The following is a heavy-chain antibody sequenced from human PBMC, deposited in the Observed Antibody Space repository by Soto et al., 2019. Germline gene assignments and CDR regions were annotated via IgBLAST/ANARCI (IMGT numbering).Heavy chain of an antibody. CDR2: IYYSGST. CDR1: GGSISSGGYY. J-gene: IGHJ4*02. Sequence: TLSLTCTVSGGSISSGGYYWSWIRQHPGKGLEWIGYIYYSGSTYYNPSLKSRVTISVDTSKNQFSLKLSSVTAADTAVYYCARGYCSGGSCYYYFDYWGQGTLVTVSS. D-gene: IGHD2-15*01. V-gene: IGHV4-31*03. CDR3: ARGYCSGGSCYYYFDY.